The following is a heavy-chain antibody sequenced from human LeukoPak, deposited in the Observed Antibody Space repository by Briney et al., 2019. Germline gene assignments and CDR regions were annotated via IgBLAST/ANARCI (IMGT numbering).Heavy chain of an antibody. CDR3: ARWAGILEY. V-gene: IGHV4-59*02. CDR2: IYYSGTT. J-gene: IGHJ4*02. Sequence: SETLSLTCTVSGGSVTTYYWSWIRQPPGKGLEWIGYIYYSGTTNYNPSLKSRATISVDTSKNQFSLKLNSVTAADTAVYYCARWAGILEYWGQGTLVTVSS. D-gene: IGHD6-19*01. CDR1: GGSVTTYY.